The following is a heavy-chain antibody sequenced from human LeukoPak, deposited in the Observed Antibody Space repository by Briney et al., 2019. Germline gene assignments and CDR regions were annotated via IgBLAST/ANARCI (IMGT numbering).Heavy chain of an antibody. CDR3: ARVGDYSSFDY. Sequence: GGSLRLSCAASGFTVSSNYMSWVRQAPGKGLEWVSFIYSGGSTYYADSVKGRFTISRHNSKNTLYLQMNSLRAEDTAVYYCARVGDYSSFDYWGQGTLVTVSS. CDR2: IYSGGST. CDR1: GFTVSSNY. J-gene: IGHJ4*02. D-gene: IGHD4-17*01. V-gene: IGHV3-53*04.